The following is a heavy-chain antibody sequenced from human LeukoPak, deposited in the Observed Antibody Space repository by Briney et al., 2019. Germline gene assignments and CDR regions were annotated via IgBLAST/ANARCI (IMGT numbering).Heavy chain of an antibody. CDR2: INPSGGST. CDR1: GYTFTGYY. V-gene: IGHV1-46*01. J-gene: IGHJ4*02. CDR3: ARDRTMVDGFLPLDY. D-gene: IGHD1-14*01. Sequence: ASVKVSCKASGYTFTGYYMHWVRQAPGQGLEWMGIINPSGGSTSYAQKFQGRVTMTRDMSTSTVYMELSSLRSEDTAVYYCARDRTMVDGFLPLDYWGQGTQVTVSS.